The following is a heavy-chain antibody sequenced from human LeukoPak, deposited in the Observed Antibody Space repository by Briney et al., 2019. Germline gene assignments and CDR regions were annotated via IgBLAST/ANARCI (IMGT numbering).Heavy chain of an antibody. D-gene: IGHD5-12*01. J-gene: IGHJ4*02. CDR1: GYTFTGYY. Sequence: ASVKVSCKASGYTFTGYYMHWVRQAPGKGLEWMGWINPNSGGTNYAQKFQGRVTMTRDTSISTAYMELRSLTSDDTAVYYCARSGRGTYYYFDLWGQGTLVTVSS. CDR3: ARSGRGTYYYFDL. V-gene: IGHV1-2*02. CDR2: INPNSGGT.